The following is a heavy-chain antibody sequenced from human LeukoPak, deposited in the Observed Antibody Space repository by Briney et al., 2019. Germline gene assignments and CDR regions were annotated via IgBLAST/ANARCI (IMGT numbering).Heavy chain of an antibody. V-gene: IGHV4-4*07. J-gene: IGHJ4*02. D-gene: IGHD3-16*01. CDR3: VRQGYDYGAFNA. CDR2: VFITGST. CDR1: GDSISCCY. Sequence: SETLSLTCAVSGDSISCCYWTWIRQSAGKGLEWIGRVFITGSTNYDPSLQGRVTMSVDRSKSQFSLRLSSVTAADTAVYYCVRQGYDYGAFNAWGQGTLVTVSS.